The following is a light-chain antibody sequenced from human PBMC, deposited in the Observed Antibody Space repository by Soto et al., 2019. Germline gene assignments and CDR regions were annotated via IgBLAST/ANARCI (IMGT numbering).Light chain of an antibody. CDR1: QSINSE. CDR3: HQGHNWPLT. CDR2: GAS. Sequence: EIVMTQSPATLSLSPGERASLSCRASQSINSELAWYHQKPGQHHRLMIYGASTRATGVPDRFTGSESGSELTLTISGLQSEDFAVYSCHQGHNWPLTFGQGTSLEL. J-gene: IGKJ2*01. V-gene: IGKV3-15*01.